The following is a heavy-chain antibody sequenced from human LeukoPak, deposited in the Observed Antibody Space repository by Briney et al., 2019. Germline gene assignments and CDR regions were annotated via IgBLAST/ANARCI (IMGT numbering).Heavy chain of an antibody. CDR3: ARKCVVVVPGRGVYNWFDP. D-gene: IGHD2-2*01. Sequence: GASVKVSCKASGYTFTGYYMHWVRQASGQGLEWMGWINPNSGGTNYAQKFQGRATMTRDTSISTAYMELSRLRSDDTAVYYCARKCVVVVPGRGVYNWFDPWGQGTLVTVSS. CDR2: INPNSGGT. CDR1: GYTFTGYY. V-gene: IGHV1-2*02. J-gene: IGHJ5*02.